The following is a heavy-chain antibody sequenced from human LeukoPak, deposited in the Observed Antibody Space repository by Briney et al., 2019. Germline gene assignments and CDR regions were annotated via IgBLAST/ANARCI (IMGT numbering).Heavy chain of an antibody. D-gene: IGHD6-19*01. CDR2: ISGSGGST. J-gene: IGHJ3*02. V-gene: IGHV3-23*01. Sequence: GGSLRLSCAASGFTFSSYAMSWVRQAPGKGLEWVSAISGSGGSTYYADSVKGRLTISRDNSKNTLYLQMDSLRAEDTATYYCATRNIAVAGSRTFDIWGQGTMVTVSS. CDR3: ATRNIAVAGSRTFDI. CDR1: GFTFSSYA.